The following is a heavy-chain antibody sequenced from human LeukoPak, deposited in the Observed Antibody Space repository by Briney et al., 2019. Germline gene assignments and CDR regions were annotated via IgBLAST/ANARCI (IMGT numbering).Heavy chain of an antibody. J-gene: IGHJ4*02. D-gene: IGHD6-13*01. CDR2: IRFDGGTQ. Sequence: GGSLRLSCAASGFTFSTYGMSWVRQAPGKGQEWVGFIRFDGGTQYYADSLKGRFTISRDNSENILYLQMNSLRGEDTAVYFCAKDRDISTWYTPFDYCGQGTLVTVSS. V-gene: IGHV3-30*02. CDR1: GFTFSTYG. CDR3: AKDRDISTWYTPFDY.